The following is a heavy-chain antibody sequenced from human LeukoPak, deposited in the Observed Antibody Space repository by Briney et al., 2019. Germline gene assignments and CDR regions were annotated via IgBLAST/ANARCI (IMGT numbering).Heavy chain of an antibody. D-gene: IGHD2-21*02. Sequence: SETLSLTCAVNGGTFSGYYWSWVRQPPGKGLEWIGEIIHSGSANYNRSLKSRVTISVDTSKNQFSLKLSSVTAADTAVYYCARGLSAIVHWGQGTLVTVSS. CDR2: IIHSGSA. CDR1: GGTFSGYY. V-gene: IGHV4-34*01. J-gene: IGHJ4*02. CDR3: ARGLSAIVH.